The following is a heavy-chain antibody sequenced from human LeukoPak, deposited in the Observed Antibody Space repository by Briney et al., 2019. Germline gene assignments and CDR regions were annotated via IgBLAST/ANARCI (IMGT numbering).Heavy chain of an antibody. J-gene: IGHJ4*02. CDR3: ARHVVTDPFDY. V-gene: IGHV4-34*01. D-gene: IGHD3-16*02. CDR2: INHSGST. CDR1: GGSFSGYY. Sequence: SETLSLTCAVYGGSFSGYYWSWIRQPPGKGLEWIGEINHSGSTNYNPSLKSRVTISVDTSKNQFSLKLSSVTAADTAVYYCARHVVTDPFDYWGQGTLVTVSS.